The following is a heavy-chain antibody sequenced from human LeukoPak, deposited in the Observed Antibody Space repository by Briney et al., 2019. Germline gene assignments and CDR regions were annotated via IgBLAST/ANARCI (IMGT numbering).Heavy chain of an antibody. J-gene: IGHJ5*02. Sequence: ASVKISCKTSGYIFTSYDMHWVRQAPGQGLEWMGMINPSGGGTIYAQKFQGRVTMTRDMSTTTVYMELSSLRSEDTAAYYCARDFYYDFWSGPRRNWFDPWGQGTLVTVSS. D-gene: IGHD3-3*01. CDR3: ARDFYYDFWSGPRRNWFDP. CDR1: GYIFTSYD. CDR2: INPSGGGT. V-gene: IGHV1-46*01.